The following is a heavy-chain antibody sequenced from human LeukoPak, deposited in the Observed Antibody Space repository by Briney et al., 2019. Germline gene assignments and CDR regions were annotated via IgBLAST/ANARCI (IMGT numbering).Heavy chain of an antibody. CDR1: GGSISSGSYY. CDR2: IYTSGST. J-gene: IGHJ5*02. CDR3: AREDGILTGYYTAWFDP. Sequence: SQTLSLTCSVSGGSISSGSYYWSWIRQPAGEGLEWIGRIYTSGSTNYNPSLKSRVTISVDTSKNHFSLKLSSVTAADTAVYYCAREDGILTGYYTAWFDPWGQGTLVTVSS. D-gene: IGHD3-9*01. V-gene: IGHV4-61*02.